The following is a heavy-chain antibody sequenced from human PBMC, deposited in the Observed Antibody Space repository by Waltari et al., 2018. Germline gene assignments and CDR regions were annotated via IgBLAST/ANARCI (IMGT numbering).Heavy chain of an antibody. Sequence: QVQLQQGGAGLLKPSETLSLTCAVYGGSVRGYYWSWIRQPPGQGPEWIGEINHSGSTNYNPSLKSRVTISVDTSKNQFSLKLSSVTAADTAVYYCARGTDDFWSGYSPLYYYYYGMDVWGQGTTVTVSS. CDR1: GGSVRGYY. J-gene: IGHJ6*02. CDR2: INHSGST. CDR3: ARGTDDFWSGYSPLYYYYYGMDV. D-gene: IGHD3-3*01. V-gene: IGHV4-34*01.